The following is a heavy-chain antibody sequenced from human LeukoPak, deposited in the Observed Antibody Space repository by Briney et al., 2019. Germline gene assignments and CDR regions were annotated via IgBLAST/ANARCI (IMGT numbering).Heavy chain of an antibody. CDR2: VGGSGVKT. CDR3: AKRGDCSGTCTYDY. J-gene: IGHJ4*02. D-gene: IGHD2-2*01. V-gene: IGHV3-23*01. Sequence: GGSLRLSCAASGFTFSNYAFHWVRQAPGKGLEWVSIVGGSGVKTYYEDSVKDRFTISRDNSKNTVYLQMNSLRAEDTAVYYCAKRGDCSGTCTYDYWGQGTLVTVSS. CDR1: GFTFSNYA.